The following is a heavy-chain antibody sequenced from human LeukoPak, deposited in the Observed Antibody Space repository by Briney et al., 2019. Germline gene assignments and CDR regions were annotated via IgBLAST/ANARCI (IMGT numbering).Heavy chain of an antibody. Sequence: SETLSLTCTVSGGSISSGGYYWSWIRQPPGKGLEWIGYIYHSGSTYYNPSLKSRVTISVDRSKNQFSLKLSSVTAADTAVYYCARDLWRHSSSSSWFDPWGQGTLVTVSS. CDR2: IYHSGST. D-gene: IGHD6-6*01. CDR1: GGSISSGGYY. CDR3: ARDLWRHSSSSSWFDP. J-gene: IGHJ5*02. V-gene: IGHV4-30-2*01.